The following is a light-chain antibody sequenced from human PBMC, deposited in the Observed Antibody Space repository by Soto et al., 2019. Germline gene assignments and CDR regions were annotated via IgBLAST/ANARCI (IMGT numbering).Light chain of an antibody. V-gene: IGKV3-20*01. CDR1: QSVSSSY. J-gene: IGKJ1*01. Sequence: EIVLPQSPGTLSLSPGERATLSCRASQSVSSSYLAWYQQTPGQAPRLLIYGASSRATGIPDRFSGSGSGTDFTLTISRLEPEDFAVYYCQQYGSSPQTFGQGTKVDIK. CDR2: GAS. CDR3: QQYGSSPQT.